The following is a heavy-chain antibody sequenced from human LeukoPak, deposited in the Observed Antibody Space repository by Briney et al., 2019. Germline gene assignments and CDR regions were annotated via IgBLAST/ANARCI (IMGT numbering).Heavy chain of an antibody. CDR1: GFAISSYW. J-gene: IGHJ5*02. V-gene: IGHV3-74*01. Sequence: GGSLRLSCAASGFAISSYWMSWVRQAPGKGLVWVARVKYDGTVTTYADFVKGRFTISKDSAKNTLYLQMNSLRAEDTGVYYCVKSDWFDPWGQGNLVTVSS. CDR2: VKYDGTVT. CDR3: VKSDWFDP.